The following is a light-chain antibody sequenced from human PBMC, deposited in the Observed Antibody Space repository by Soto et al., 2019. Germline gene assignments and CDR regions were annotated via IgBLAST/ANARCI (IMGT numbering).Light chain of an antibody. V-gene: IGKV1-39*01. CDR3: QQSYSTPVT. CDR1: QSISSY. CDR2: AAS. J-gene: IGKJ5*01. Sequence: DIQITHSPSSLSASAGYRVTITCRASQSISSYLNWYQQKPGKAPKLLIYAASSLQSGVPSRFSGSGSGTDFTLTISSLQPEDFATYYCQQSYSTPVTFGQGTRLEIK.